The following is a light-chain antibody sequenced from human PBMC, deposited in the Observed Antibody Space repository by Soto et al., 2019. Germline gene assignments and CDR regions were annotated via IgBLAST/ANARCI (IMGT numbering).Light chain of an antibody. CDR2: ANN. V-gene: IGLV1-40*01. CDR3: QSYDSSRSPLYV. CDR1: SSNIGAGYD. J-gene: IGLJ1*01. Sequence: QSVLTQLPSVSGAPGQRVSISCTGSSSNIGAGYDVHWYQHLPGTAPKLLIYANNNRPSGVPDRFSGSKSGTSASLAITGLQAEDEADYYCQSYDSSRSPLYVFGTGTKVTVL.